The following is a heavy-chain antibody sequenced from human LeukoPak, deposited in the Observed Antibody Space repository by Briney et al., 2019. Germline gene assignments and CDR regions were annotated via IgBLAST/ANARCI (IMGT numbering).Heavy chain of an antibody. V-gene: IGHV4-4*07. J-gene: IGHJ4*02. CDR1: GGSISSYY. CDR2: IYTSGST. Sequence: SETLSLTCTVSGGSISSYYWSWIRQPAGKGLEWIGRIYTSGSTNYNPSLKSRVTMSVDTSKNQFSLKLSSVTAADTAVYYCAREQVATISQPFDYWGRGTLVTVSS. CDR3: AREQVATISQPFDY. D-gene: IGHD5-12*01.